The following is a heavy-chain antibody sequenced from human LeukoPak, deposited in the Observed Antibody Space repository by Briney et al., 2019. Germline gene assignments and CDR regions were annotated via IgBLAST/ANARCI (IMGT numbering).Heavy chain of an antibody. CDR2: IIPIFGTA. J-gene: IGHJ4*02. CDR3: ARGKSYYDSSGPKNLDY. CDR1: GATLNSHG. Sequence: SVKVSCQASGATLNSHGVSWVRQAPGQGLEWMGRIIPIFGTANYAQKFQGRVTITTDESTSTAYMELSSLRSEDTAVYYCARGKSYYDSSGPKNLDYWGQGTLVTVSS. V-gene: IGHV1-69*05. D-gene: IGHD3-22*01.